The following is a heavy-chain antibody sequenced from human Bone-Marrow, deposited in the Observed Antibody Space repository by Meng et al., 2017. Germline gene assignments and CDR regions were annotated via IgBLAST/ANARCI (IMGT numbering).Heavy chain of an antibody. Sequence: QVQLGQLGAEVKKPGASVKVSCKASGYTFTSYAMHWVRQAPGQRLEWMGWINAGNGNTKYSQKFQGRVTITRDTSASTAYMELSSLRSEDTAVYYCARRTAVSGMTFDYWGQGTLVTVSS. CDR3: ARRTAVSGMTFDY. J-gene: IGHJ4*02. D-gene: IGHD4-17*01. CDR1: GYTFTSYA. V-gene: IGHV1-3*01. CDR2: INAGNGNT.